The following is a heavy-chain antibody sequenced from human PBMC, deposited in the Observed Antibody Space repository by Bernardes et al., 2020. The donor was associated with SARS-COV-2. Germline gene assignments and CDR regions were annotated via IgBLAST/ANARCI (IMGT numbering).Heavy chain of an antibody. CDR3: ATDQRYYDILTGRTYYYGMDV. V-gene: IGHV1-24*01. J-gene: IGHJ6*02. CDR1: GYTLTELS. Sequence: SVKVSCKVSGYTLTELSMHWVRQAPGKGLEWMGGFDPEDGETIYAQKFQGRVTMTEDTSTDTAYMELSSLRAEDTAVYYCATDQRYYDILTGRTYYYGMDVWGQGTTVTVSS. CDR2: FDPEDGET. D-gene: IGHD3-9*01.